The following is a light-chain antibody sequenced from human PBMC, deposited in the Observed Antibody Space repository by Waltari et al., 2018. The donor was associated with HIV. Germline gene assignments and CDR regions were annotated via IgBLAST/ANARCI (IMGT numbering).Light chain of an antibody. CDR2: DDS. V-gene: IGLV3-21*04. Sequence: SYVLTQPPSVSVAPGKTARITCGGNNIGIKSVHGYQQKPGEAPVLVIYDDSDRPSGIPERCSGSNSGNTATLTISRVEAGDEADYYCQVWDSSSDLNWVFGGGTKLTVL. CDR3: QVWDSSSDLNWV. J-gene: IGLJ3*02. CDR1: NIGIKS.